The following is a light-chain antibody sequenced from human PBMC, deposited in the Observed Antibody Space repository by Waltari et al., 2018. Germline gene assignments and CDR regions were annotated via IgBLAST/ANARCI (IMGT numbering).Light chain of an antibody. V-gene: IGKV3-15*01. J-gene: IGKJ4*01. CDR3: QQYNNWPPLT. CDR1: QSISSH. Sequence: EIVMTQSPATLSVSPGERATLSCRARQSISSHLAWYQQKPDQAPRLLIFGASSRATGIPVRFSGSGSGTEFTLTISSLQPEDFAVYYCQQYNNWPPLTFGGGTKVEIK. CDR2: GAS.